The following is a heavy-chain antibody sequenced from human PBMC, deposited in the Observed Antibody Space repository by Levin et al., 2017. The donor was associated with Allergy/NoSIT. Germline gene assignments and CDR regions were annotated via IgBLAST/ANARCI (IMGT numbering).Heavy chain of an antibody. V-gene: IGHV3-48*02. CDR1: GFTFSSYS. D-gene: IGHD6-25*01. Sequence: GGSLRLSCAASGFTFSSYSMNWVRQAPGKGLEWVSYISSSSSTIYYADSVKGRFTISRDNAKNSLYLQMNSLRDEDTAVYYCARDFSSVAEVAGIAEVDYWGQGTLVTVSP. CDR3: ARDFSSVAEVAGIAEVDY. J-gene: IGHJ4*02. CDR2: ISSSSSTI.